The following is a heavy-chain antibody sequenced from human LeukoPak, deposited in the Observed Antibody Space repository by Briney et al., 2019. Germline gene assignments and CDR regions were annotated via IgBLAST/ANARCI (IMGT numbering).Heavy chain of an antibody. J-gene: IGHJ4*02. Sequence: SETLSLTCTVSGGSVSSTTYFWSWIRQPPGKGLEWIASINYSGSTYYNPSPKSRVTISVDTSENQFSLKLSSVTAADTAVYYCARYVVYGSGKYYFDYWGQGTLVTVSS. D-gene: IGHD3-10*01. V-gene: IGHV4-39*01. CDR2: INYSGST. CDR3: ARYVVYGSGKYYFDY. CDR1: GGSVSSTTYF.